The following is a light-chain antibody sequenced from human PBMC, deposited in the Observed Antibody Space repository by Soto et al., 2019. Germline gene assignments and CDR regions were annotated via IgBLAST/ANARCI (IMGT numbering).Light chain of an antibody. CDR2: ANS. CDR3: SSWDDSLSGVV. J-gene: IGLJ2*01. CDR1: SSNIGAGYD. V-gene: IGLV1-40*01. Sequence: QSVLTQPPSVSGAPGQRVTISCTGTSSNIGAGYDVHWYQQLPGTAPKLLIYANSNRPSGVPDRFSASKSGTSASLAIRGLQSEDEADYFCSSWDDSLSGVVFGRGTKLTVL.